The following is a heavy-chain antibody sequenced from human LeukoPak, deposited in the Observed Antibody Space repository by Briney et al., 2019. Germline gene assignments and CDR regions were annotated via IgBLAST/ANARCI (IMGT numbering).Heavy chain of an antibody. CDR2: NYTSGST. V-gene: IGHV4-61*09. J-gene: IGHJ6*04. D-gene: IGHD3-16*01. CDR3: ARQTYGATDV. CDR1: GASVSSGSYY. Sequence: SQTLSLTCTVSGASVSSGSYYWSWVRQPAGKGLDCIGHNYTSGSTNYHPSLKGRVTISLDPSKNQFSLKLSSVTAADTAVYYCARQTYGATDVWGKGTTVTVSS.